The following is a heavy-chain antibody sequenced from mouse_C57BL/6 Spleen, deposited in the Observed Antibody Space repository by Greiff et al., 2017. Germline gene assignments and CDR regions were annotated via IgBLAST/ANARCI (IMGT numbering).Heavy chain of an antibody. V-gene: IGHV2-4*01. D-gene: IGHD1-1*01. Sequence: QVQLQQSGPGLVQPSQSLSITCTVSGFSLTSYGVHWVRQPPGKGLEWLGVIWRGGSTDYNAAFISRLSISKDNSKSQVFFKMNSLQADDTAIYYCAKNYHYGSSTGFADWGQGTLVTVSA. CDR1: GFSLTSYG. CDR3: AKNYHYGSSTGFAD. J-gene: IGHJ3*01. CDR2: IWRGGST.